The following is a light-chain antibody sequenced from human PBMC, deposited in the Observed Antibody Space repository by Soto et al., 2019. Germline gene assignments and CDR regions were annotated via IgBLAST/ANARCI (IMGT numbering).Light chain of an antibody. V-gene: IGKV3-20*01. CDR1: PSVSSSY. CDR2: GAS. J-gene: IGKJ3*01. CDR3: QQYGSSLFT. Sequence: EIGLTQSPGTLSLSPGEIATLSCRASPSVSSSYLAWNQQKPGQAPRPLIYGASSMATGIPDRFSGSGSGTDFTLTISRLEPEDFAVYYGQQYGSSLFTCGPATKVDIK.